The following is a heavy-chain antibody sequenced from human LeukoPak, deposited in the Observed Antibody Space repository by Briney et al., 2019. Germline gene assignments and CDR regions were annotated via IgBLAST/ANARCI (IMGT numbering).Heavy chain of an antibody. CDR3: ARALIGYYFDY. CDR2: ISSSSRSI. J-gene: IGHJ4*02. V-gene: IGHV3-21*01. CDR1: GFTFSSYT. D-gene: IGHD2-8*01. Sequence: GGSLRLSCAASGFTFSSYTMNWFRQAPGKGLEWVSSISSSSRSIYYADSLKGRFTIPRDNAKNSLYLQMNSLGAEDTAVYYCARALIGYYFDYWGQGTLVTVSS.